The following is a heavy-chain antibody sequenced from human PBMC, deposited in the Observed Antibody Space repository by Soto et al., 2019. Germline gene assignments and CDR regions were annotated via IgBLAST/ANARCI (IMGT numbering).Heavy chain of an antibody. J-gene: IGHJ4*02. V-gene: IGHV4-30-4*01. Sequence: SETLSLTCTVSGGSISSGDYYWSWIRQPPGKGLEWIGYIYYSGSTYYNPSLKSRVTISVDTSKNQFSLKLSSVTAADTAVYYCARDAYGSGSYHWAYWGQGTLVTVS. CDR2: IYYSGST. CDR3: ARDAYGSGSYHWAY. D-gene: IGHD3-10*01. CDR1: GGSISSGDYY.